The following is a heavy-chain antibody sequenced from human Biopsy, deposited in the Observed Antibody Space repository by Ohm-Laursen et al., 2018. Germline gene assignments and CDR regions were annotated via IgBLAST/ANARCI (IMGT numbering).Heavy chain of an antibody. J-gene: IGHJ4*02. D-gene: IGHD3-10*01. V-gene: IGHV3-30*18. CDR1: GFTLTDSG. CDR3: AKQEGVAYGDIDY. Sequence: SLRLSCSASGFTLTDSGMHWVRQAPGKGLEWVALISYDGRYKNYGDSVKGRFTISRDNSKNTLYLQMSSLRPEDTAVYYCAKQEGVAYGDIDYWGQGTLVTVSS. CDR2: ISYDGRYK.